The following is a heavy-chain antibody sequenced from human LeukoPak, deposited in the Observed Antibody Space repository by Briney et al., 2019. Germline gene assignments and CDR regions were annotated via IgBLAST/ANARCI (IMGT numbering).Heavy chain of an antibody. Sequence: GRSLRLSCAASGITVSSTYMSWVRQAPGKGLEWVSVIYSGGSTYYADSAKGRFTISRDNSKNTLYLQMNSLRAEDTAVYYCAKDQEVRGVIDYYGMDVWGQGTTVTVSS. D-gene: IGHD3-10*01. V-gene: IGHV3-66*01. CDR3: AKDQEVRGVIDYYGMDV. CDR2: IYSGGST. CDR1: GITVSSTY. J-gene: IGHJ6*02.